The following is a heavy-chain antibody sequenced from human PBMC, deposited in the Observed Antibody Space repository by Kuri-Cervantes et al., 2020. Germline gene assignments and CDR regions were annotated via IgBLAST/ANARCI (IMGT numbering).Heavy chain of an antibody. CDR1: GFTFSSYA. CDR3: AKAPVVAATLSHFDY. Sequence: ETLSLTCAASGFTFSSYAMSWVRQAPGKGLEWVSAISGSGGSTYYADSVKGRFTISRDTSKNTLYLQMNSPRGEDTAIYYCAKAPVVAATLSHFDYWGQGTRVTVSS. D-gene: IGHD2-15*01. V-gene: IGHV3-23*01. J-gene: IGHJ4*02. CDR2: ISGSGGST.